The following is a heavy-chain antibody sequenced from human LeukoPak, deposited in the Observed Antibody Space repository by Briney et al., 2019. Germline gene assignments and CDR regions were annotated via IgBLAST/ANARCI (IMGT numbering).Heavy chain of an antibody. J-gene: IGHJ4*02. V-gene: IGHV4-39*01. Sequence: PSETLSLTCTVSGGSISSSSYYGGWIRQPPGKGLEWIGSMYYTGSTFDNPPLKSRVTISVDTSRNQFSLKLTSVTAADTAVYYCARHLYDSSGYYTFFDYWGQGILVTVSS. D-gene: IGHD3-22*01. CDR1: GGSISSSSYY. CDR2: MYYTGST. CDR3: ARHLYDSSGYYTFFDY.